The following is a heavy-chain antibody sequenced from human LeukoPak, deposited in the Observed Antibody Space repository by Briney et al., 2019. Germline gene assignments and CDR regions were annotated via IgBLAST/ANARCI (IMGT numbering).Heavy chain of an antibody. CDR1: GYNFTTDI. V-gene: IGHV1-18*04. D-gene: IGHD5/OR15-5a*01. CDR3: AREGVSRKFDS. Sequence: GASVKVSCKTSGYNFTTDIITWVRQAPGQGLEWMGWISPYNGHTKYAHNLQGRVTMTTDTSTTTAFMELRSLMSDDTAVYYCAREGVSRKFDSWGQGTLVTVSS. J-gene: IGHJ5*01. CDR2: ISPYNGHT.